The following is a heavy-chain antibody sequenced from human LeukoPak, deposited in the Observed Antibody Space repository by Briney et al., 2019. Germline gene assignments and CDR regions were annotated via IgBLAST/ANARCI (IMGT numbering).Heavy chain of an antibody. J-gene: IGHJ5*02. CDR2: ISAYNGNT. V-gene: IGHV1-18*01. CDR1: GYTFTSYG. Sequence: ASVKVSCKASGYTFTSYGISWVRQAPGQGLEWMGWISAYNGNTNYAQKLQGRVTMTTDTSTSTAYMELRSLRSDDTAVYYCARAYSSSWYGRWFDPWGQGTLVTVSS. CDR3: ARAYSSSWYGRWFDP. D-gene: IGHD6-13*01.